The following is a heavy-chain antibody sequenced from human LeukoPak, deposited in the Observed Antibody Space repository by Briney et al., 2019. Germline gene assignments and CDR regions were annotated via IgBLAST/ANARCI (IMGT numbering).Heavy chain of an antibody. D-gene: IGHD1-26*01. CDR1: GYTFTSYG. J-gene: IGHJ5*02. Sequence: ASVKVSCKASGYTFTSYGISWVRQAPGQGLEWMGWISAYNGSTNYAQKLQGRVTMTTDTSTSTAYMELRSLRSDDTAVYYCARAPPRVGATNWFDPWGQGTLVTVSS. CDR2: ISAYNGST. CDR3: ARAPPRVGATNWFDP. V-gene: IGHV1-18*01.